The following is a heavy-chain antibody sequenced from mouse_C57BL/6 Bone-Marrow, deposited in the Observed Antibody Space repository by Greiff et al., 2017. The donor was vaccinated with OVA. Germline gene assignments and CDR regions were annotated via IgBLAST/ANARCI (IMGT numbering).Heavy chain of an antibody. CDR1: GFTFTDYY. CDR2: IRNKANGYTT. Sequence: EVKLVESGGGLVQPGGSLSLSCAASGFTFTDYYMSWVRQPPGKALELLGFIRNKANGYTTEYSASVKGRFTISRDNSQSILYLQMNALRAEDSATYYCARSLIRGAMDYWGQGTSVTVSS. D-gene: IGHD1-1*01. V-gene: IGHV7-3*01. CDR3: ARSLIRGAMDY. J-gene: IGHJ4*01.